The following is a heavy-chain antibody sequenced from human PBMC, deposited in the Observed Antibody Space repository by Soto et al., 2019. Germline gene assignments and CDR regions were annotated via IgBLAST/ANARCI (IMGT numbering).Heavy chain of an antibody. J-gene: IGHJ6*02. CDR1: GYTFTSYG. CDR2: ISAYNGNT. Sequence: ASVKVSSNASGYTFTSYGISWVRQAPGQGLEWMGWISAYNGNTNYAQKLQGRVTMTTDTSTSTAYMELRSLRSDDTAVYYCARDEGADYDFWSGYYPLYYYYGMDVWGQGTTVTVSS. V-gene: IGHV1-18*04. CDR3: ARDEGADYDFWSGYYPLYYYYGMDV. D-gene: IGHD3-3*01.